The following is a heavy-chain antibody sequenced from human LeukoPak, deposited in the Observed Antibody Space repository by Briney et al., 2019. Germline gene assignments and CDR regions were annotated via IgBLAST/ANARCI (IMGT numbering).Heavy chain of an antibody. V-gene: IGHV1-69*04. D-gene: IGHD1-14*01. Sequence: ASVKVSCKASGGTFSSYAISWVRQAPGQGLEWMGRIIPILGIANYAQKFQGRVTMTRDTSISTAYMELSRLRSDDTAVYYCARDHVRGPEWGQGTLVTASS. CDR3: ARDHVRGPE. CDR2: IIPILGIA. CDR1: GGTFSSYA. J-gene: IGHJ4*02.